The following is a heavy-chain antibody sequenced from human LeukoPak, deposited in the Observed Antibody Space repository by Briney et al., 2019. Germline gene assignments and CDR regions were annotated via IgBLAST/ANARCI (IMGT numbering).Heavy chain of an antibody. CDR1: GGSFSGYY. D-gene: IGHD3-22*01. CDR3: ARSYYYDSSGYAWAFDI. CDR2: INHSGST. V-gene: IGHV4-34*01. J-gene: IGHJ3*02. Sequence: SETLSFTCAVYGGSFSGYYWSWIRQPPGKGLEWIGEINHSGSTNYNPSLKSRVTISVDTSKNQFSLKLSSVTAADTAVYYCARSYYYDSSGYAWAFDIWGQGTMVTVSS.